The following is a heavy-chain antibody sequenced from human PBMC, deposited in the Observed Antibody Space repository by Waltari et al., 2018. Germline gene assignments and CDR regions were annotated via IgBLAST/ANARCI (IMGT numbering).Heavy chain of an antibody. J-gene: IGHJ6*02. CDR2: IKTRADGGTA. CDR1: GFSFSNAW. V-gene: IGHV3-15*07. Sequence: EVQLVESEGGLVNPGGSLRLSCAASGFSFSNAWMNWVRQAPGKGLEWVGRIKTRADGGTADYAAPVRGRFTISRDDSQNTLYLQMNSLKTEDTAVYYCTPPPYYYYYGMDVWGQGTTVTVSS. CDR3: TPPPYYYYYGMDV.